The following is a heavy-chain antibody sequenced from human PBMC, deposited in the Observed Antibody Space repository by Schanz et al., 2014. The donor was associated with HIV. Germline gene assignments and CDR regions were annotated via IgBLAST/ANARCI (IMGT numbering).Heavy chain of an antibody. CDR2: IWHDGSSK. CDR1: GFTFSSYG. J-gene: IGHJ4*02. Sequence: QVQLVESGGGVVQPGRSLRLSCAASGFTFSSYGMHWVRQAPGKGLEWVAVIWHDGSSKYYADSVKGRFTISRDNSKNTLYLQMNSLRAEDTALYYCARDGFYKRNKRFVILFDLWGQGTPVAVS. V-gene: IGHV3-33*01. CDR3: ARDGFYKRNKRFVILFDL. D-gene: IGHD3-16*01.